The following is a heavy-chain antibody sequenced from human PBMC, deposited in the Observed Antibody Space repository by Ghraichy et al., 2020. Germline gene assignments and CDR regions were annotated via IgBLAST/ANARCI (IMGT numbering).Heavy chain of an antibody. D-gene: IGHD3-22*01. CDR1: GYTFTTYG. J-gene: IGHJ3*02. CDR3: ARDYYYYDRGGYEDTFDI. Sequence: ASVKVSCKASGYTFTTYGISWVRQAPGQGLEWVGWISGKDGETNYAQKLRGRVTMNTDTYTTTVDMELRSLRSDDTDVYYCARDYYYYDRGGYEDTFDIWGQGTMVTVAS. CDR2: ISGKDGET. V-gene: IGHV1-18*04.